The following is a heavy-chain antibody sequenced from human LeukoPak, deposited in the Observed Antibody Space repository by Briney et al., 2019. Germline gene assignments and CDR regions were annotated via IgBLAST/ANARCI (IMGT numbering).Heavy chain of an antibody. Sequence: ASVKVSCKVSGYTLTELSMHWVRQAPGKGLEWMGGFDPEDGETIYAQKFQGRVTMTEDTSISTAYMELSRLRSDDTAVYYCAREGGYEPGFDYWGQGTLVTVSS. V-gene: IGHV1-24*01. CDR3: AREGGYEPGFDY. J-gene: IGHJ4*02. D-gene: IGHD5-18*01. CDR1: GYTLTELS. CDR2: FDPEDGET.